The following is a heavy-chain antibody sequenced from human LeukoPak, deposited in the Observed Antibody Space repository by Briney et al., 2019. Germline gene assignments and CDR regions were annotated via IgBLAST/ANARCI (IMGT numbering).Heavy chain of an antibody. CDR2: IYYSGST. D-gene: IGHD2-2*01. CDR3: ARMAQYCSSTSCYVYYFDY. V-gene: IGHV4-59*05. J-gene: IGHJ4*02. CDR1: GGFISSYY. Sequence: SETLSLTCTVSGGFISSYYWSWIRQPPGKGLEGIRSIYYSGSTYYNPSLKSRVTISVDTSKNQFSLKLSSVTAADTAVYYCARMAQYCSSTSCYVYYFDYWGQGTLVTVSS.